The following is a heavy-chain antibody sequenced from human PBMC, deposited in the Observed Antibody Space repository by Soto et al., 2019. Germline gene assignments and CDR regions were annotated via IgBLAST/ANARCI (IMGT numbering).Heavy chain of an antibody. CDR2: ISYDGSNK. D-gene: IGHD6-13*01. CDR3: AKGIAAAGRSYFDC. J-gene: IGHJ4*02. V-gene: IGHV3-30*18. Sequence: GVSLRLSCAASGFTFSSYGMHWVRQAPGKGLEWVAVISYDGSNKYYADSVKGRFTISRDNSKNTLYLQMNSLRAEDTAVYYCAKGIAAAGRSYFDCWGQGTLVTVSS. CDR1: GFTFSSYG.